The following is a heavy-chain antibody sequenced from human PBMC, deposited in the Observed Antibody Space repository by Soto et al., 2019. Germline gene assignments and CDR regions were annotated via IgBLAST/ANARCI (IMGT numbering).Heavy chain of an antibody. Sequence: GGSLRLSCAASGFTFSSYAMSWVSQAPGKGLEWVSAISGSGGSTYYADSVKGRFTISRDNSKNTLYLQMNSLRAEDTAVYYCAKLPDYYDSSGYIFDYWGQGTLVTVSS. V-gene: IGHV3-23*01. CDR1: GFTFSSYA. J-gene: IGHJ4*02. CDR2: ISGSGGST. CDR3: AKLPDYYDSSGYIFDY. D-gene: IGHD3-22*01.